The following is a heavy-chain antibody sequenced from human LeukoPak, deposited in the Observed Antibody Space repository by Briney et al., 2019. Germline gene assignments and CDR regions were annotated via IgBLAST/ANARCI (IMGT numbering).Heavy chain of an antibody. Sequence: SETLSLTCTVSSGSISSSNYYRGWVRQPPGKGLEWIGFMHHSGSANSNPSLRSRVTMSMDTSKNQFSLKMTSVTAADTAVYYCARDSPFEWDVFGDSFDIWGQGTVVTVSS. CDR1: SGSISSSNYY. D-gene: IGHD1-26*01. J-gene: IGHJ3*02. V-gene: IGHV4-61*01. CDR2: MHHSGSA. CDR3: ARDSPFEWDVFGDSFDI.